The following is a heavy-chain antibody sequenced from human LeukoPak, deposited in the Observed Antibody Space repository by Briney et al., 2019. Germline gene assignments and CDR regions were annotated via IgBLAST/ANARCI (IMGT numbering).Heavy chain of an antibody. CDR3: ARGGSYLSAFDI. J-gene: IGHJ3*02. Sequence: PSETLSLTCTVSGGSISSSSYYWGWIRQAPGKGLEWVSAISGSGGSTYYADSVKGRFTISRDNSKNTLYLQMNSLRAEDTAVYYCARGGSYLSAFDIWGQGTMVTVSS. D-gene: IGHD1-26*01. CDR1: GGSISSSSYY. V-gene: IGHV3-23*01. CDR2: ISGSGGST.